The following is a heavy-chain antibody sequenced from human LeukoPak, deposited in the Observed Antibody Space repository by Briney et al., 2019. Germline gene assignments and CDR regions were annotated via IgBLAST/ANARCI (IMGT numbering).Heavy chain of an antibody. V-gene: IGHV3-74*01. CDR2: IESDGTTT. CDR1: GFTFSGYW. D-gene: IGHD5-24*01. Sequence: GGSLRLSCTASGFTFSGYWMHWVRQVPGKGLVWVSYIESDGTTTNYADSVKGRFTISRDNAKNTLYLQMNSLRVEDTAVYYCVRESGYTYGLWGQGSLVTVSS. CDR3: VRESGYTYGL. J-gene: IGHJ4*02.